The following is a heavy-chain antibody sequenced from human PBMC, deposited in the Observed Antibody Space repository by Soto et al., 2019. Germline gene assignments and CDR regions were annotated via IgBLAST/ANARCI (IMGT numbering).Heavy chain of an antibody. D-gene: IGHD2-15*01. CDR3: ETEDGPDRWFDT. CDR1: GASISRYF. CDR2: ISTSGTT. V-gene: IGHV4-4*07. Sequence: SETLCLTCTVSGASISRYFWTWIRQPAGKGLDWIGRISTSGTTNYNPSLKSRVTMSVDTSKNHFSLNLSSVTAADTAVYYCETEDGPDRWFDTWDQRTLVIVSS. J-gene: IGHJ5*02.